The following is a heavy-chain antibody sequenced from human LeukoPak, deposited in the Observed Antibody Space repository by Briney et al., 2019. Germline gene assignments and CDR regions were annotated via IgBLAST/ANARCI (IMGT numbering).Heavy chain of an antibody. CDR2: ITGGGFGT. J-gene: IGHJ4*02. Sequence: GGSLRLSCAASGFTFSNYAMSWVRQAPGKGLEWVSAITGGGFGTYYADSVKGRFTISRDNSKNTLYLQMNSLRAEDTAVYYCARGTARLDYWGQGTLVTVSS. CDR3: ARGTARLDY. V-gene: IGHV3-23*01. D-gene: IGHD2-21*02. CDR1: GFTFSNYA.